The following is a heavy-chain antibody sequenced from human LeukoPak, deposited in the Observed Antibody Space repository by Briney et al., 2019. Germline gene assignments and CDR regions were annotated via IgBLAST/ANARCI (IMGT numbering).Heavy chain of an antibody. D-gene: IGHD5-18*01. CDR2: IRYDGSNK. V-gene: IGHV3-30*02. Sequence: GGSLRLSCGASGDDFSNNGMHWVRDAPGKGLGWGAFIRYDGSNKYYADSVKGRFTISRDNSKNTLYLQMNSLRAEDTAVYYCAKERDTAMVTIDYWGQGTLVTVSS. CDR3: AKERDTAMVTIDY. CDR1: GDDFSNNG. J-gene: IGHJ4*02.